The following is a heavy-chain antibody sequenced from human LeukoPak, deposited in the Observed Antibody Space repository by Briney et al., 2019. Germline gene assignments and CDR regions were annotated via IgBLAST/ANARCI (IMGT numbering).Heavy chain of an antibody. Sequence: ASVKVSCKASGYTFTSYYMHWVRQAPGQGLEWMGWINPNSGGTNYAQKFQGRVTMTRDTSISTAYMELSRLRSDDTAVYYCARGFLEWLPTYYFDYWGQGTLVTVSS. CDR2: INPNSGGT. CDR1: GYTFTSYY. V-gene: IGHV1-2*02. D-gene: IGHD3-3*01. J-gene: IGHJ4*02. CDR3: ARGFLEWLPTYYFDY.